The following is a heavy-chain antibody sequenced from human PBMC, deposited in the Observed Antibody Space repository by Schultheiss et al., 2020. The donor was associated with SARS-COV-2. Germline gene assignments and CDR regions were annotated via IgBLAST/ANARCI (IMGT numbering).Heavy chain of an antibody. CDR1: GFTFSSYS. D-gene: IGHD5-24*01. CDR2: ISSSSSTI. CDR3: ARLRDFNWFDL. V-gene: IGHV3-48*01. Sequence: GGSLRLSCAASGFTFSSYSMNWVRQAPGKGLEWVSYISSSSSTIYYADSVKGRFTISRDNAKNSLYLQMNSLRAEDTAVYYCARLRDFNWFDLWGQGTLVTVSS. J-gene: IGHJ5*02.